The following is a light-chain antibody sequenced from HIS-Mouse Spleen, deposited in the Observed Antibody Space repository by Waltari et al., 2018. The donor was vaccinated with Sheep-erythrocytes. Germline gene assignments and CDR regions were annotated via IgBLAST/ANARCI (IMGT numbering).Light chain of an antibody. CDR3: MQALQTPLT. Sequence: SVMTQSPLSLPVTPGEPASISVSSSQSLLHSNGYNYLDWYLQKPGQSPQLLIYLGSNRASGVPDRFSGSGSGTDFTLKISRVEAEDVGVYYCMQALQTPLTFGGGTKVEIK. V-gene: IGKV2-28*01. J-gene: IGKJ4*01. CDR1: QSLLHSNGYNY. CDR2: LGS.